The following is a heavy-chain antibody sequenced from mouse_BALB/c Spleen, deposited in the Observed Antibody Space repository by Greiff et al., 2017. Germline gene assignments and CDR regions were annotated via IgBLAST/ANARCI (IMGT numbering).Heavy chain of an antibody. D-gene: IGHD1-1*01. J-gene: IGHJ2*01. Sequence: QVQLKQSGPGLVQPSQSLSITCTVSGFSLTSYGVHWVRQSPGKGLEWLGVIWSGGSTDYNAAFISRLSISKDNSKSQVFFKMNSLQANDTAIYYCARNYYDVVYFDYWGQGTTLTVSS. CDR1: GFSLTSYG. V-gene: IGHV2-2*02. CDR3: ARNYYDVVYFDY. CDR2: IWSGGST.